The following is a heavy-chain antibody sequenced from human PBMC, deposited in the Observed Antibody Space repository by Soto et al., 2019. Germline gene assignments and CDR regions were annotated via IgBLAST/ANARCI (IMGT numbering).Heavy chain of an antibody. Sequence: QVHLAQSGAEMKKPGSSMRVSCEASGGAISTSVIGWVRQAPGQGLEWMGGVIPLFGAPSYPQKFQGRVTISADESFSTVYLELTSLKSEDTATYYCARDPRNGWAHAAFDVWGPGTLIIVSS. CDR3: ARDPRNGWAHAAFDV. CDR2: VIPLFGAP. V-gene: IGHV1-69*01. D-gene: IGHD2-8*01. CDR1: GGAISTSV. J-gene: IGHJ3*01.